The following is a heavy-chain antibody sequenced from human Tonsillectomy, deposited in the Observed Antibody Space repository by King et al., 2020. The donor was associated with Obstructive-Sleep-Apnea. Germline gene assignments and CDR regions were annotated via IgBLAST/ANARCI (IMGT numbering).Heavy chain of an antibody. D-gene: IGHD6-13*01. CDR3: AAGSWYYYGMDV. J-gene: IGHJ6*02. Sequence: QLVQSGAEVKKPGASVKVSCKASGYTFTSHDINWVRQATGQGLEWMGWMNPNMGNTGYEQKFQDRVTRTREHSISTAYMGLSSLSTEDTAVYYCAAGSWYYYGMDVWGQGTTVTVSS. CDR1: GYTFTSHD. CDR2: MNPNMGNT. V-gene: IGHV1-8*01.